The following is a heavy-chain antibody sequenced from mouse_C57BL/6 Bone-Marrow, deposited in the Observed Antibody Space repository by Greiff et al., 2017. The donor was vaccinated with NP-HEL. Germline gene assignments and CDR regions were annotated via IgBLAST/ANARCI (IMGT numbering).Heavy chain of an antibody. CDR1: GYSITSDY. D-gene: IGHD2-1*01. V-gene: IGHV3-8*01. CDR3: ARSYGNCYYAMDY. CDR2: ISYSGST. J-gene: IGHJ4*01. Sequence: EVKLVESGPGLAKPSQTLSLTCSVTGYSITSDYWNWIRKFPGNKLEYIGYISYSGSTYYNPSLKSRISITRDTSKNQYYLQLNSVTTEDTATYYCARSYGNCYYAMDYWGQGTSVTVSS.